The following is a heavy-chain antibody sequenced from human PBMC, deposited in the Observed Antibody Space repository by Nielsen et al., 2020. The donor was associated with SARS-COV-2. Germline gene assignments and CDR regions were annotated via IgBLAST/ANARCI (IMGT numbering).Heavy chain of an antibody. D-gene: IGHD2-15*01. J-gene: IGHJ3*02. V-gene: IGHV3-21*01. Sequence: GESLKISCAASGFTFSSYAMSWVRQAPGKGLEWVSSISSSSSYIYYADSVKGRFTISRDNAKNSLYLQMNSLRAEDTAVYYCARDVSRVDDASDIWGQGTMVTVSS. CDR2: ISSSSSYI. CDR1: GFTFSSYA. CDR3: ARDVSRVDDASDI.